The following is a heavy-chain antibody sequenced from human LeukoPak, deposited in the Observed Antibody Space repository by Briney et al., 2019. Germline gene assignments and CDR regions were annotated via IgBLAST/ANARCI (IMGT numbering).Heavy chain of an antibody. Sequence: PGGSLRLSCSASGFTFKNYALSWVRQAPGKGLEWVSGISGSGGSTCYAGSVKGRFTISRDNSKNTLYLQLNSLRVEDTAVYYCAKGSGDSSGYYYSYYYYYMDVWGKGTTVTVSS. CDR3: AKGSGDSSGYYYSYYYYYMDV. CDR1: GFTFKNYA. V-gene: IGHV3-23*01. CDR2: ISGSGGST. J-gene: IGHJ6*03. D-gene: IGHD3-22*01.